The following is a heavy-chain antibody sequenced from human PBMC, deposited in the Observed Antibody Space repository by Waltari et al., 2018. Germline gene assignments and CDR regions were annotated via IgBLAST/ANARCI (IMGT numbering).Heavy chain of an antibody. CDR2: IYHSGGT. Sequence: QVQLQESGPGLVKPSETLSLTCAVSGYSISSGYYWGWIRPPPGKGLEWIGSIYHSGGTYYNPSLKSRVTISVDTSKNQFSLKLSSVTAADTAVYYCARDGIVGANWFDPWGQGTLVTVSS. D-gene: IGHD1-26*01. J-gene: IGHJ5*02. V-gene: IGHV4-38-2*01. CDR1: GYSISSGYY. CDR3: ARDGIVGANWFDP.